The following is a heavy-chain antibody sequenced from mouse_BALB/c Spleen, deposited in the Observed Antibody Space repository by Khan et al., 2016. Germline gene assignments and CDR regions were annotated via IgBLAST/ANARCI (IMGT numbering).Heavy chain of an antibody. CDR1: GYVFSSYW. D-gene: IGHD4-1*01. CDR2: IYPGDGDT. J-gene: IGHJ2*01. V-gene: IGHV1-80*01. CDR3: ARGVGPDY. Sequence: QVQLKQSGAELVRPGSSVKISCKASGYVFSSYWMNWVKQRPGQGLEWIGQIYPGDGDTNYNGKFKGKVTLTADTSSSTSYLQLRSLTPEDSAVYFCARGVGPDYWGQGTTLTVSS.